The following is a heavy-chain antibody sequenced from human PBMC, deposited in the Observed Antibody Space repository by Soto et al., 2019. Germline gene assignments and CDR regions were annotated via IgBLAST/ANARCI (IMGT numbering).Heavy chain of an antibody. D-gene: IGHD3-3*01. V-gene: IGHV6-1*01. CDR2: TYYRSKWYN. J-gene: IGHJ4*02. Sequence: QSQTLSLTCAISGDSVSSNSAAWNWIRQSPSRGLEWLGRTYYRSKWYNDYAVSVKSRITNNPDTSKNQFSLQLNSVTPEDTAVYYCARDTITIFGARLRYFDYWGQGTLVTVSS. CDR1: GDSVSSNSAA. CDR3: ARDTITIFGARLRYFDY.